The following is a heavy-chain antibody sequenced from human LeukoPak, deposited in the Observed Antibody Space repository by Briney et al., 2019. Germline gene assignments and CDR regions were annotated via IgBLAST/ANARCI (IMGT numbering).Heavy chain of an antibody. CDR1: GFTFSSHW. J-gene: IGHJ3*02. D-gene: IGHD3-16*01. CDR2: IKQDGSEK. V-gene: IGHV3-7*03. CDR3: ARLIGDFTAFDI. Sequence: GGSLRLSCVASGFTFSSHWMSWVRQAPGKGLEWVANIKQDGSEKYYADSVEGRFTISRDNAKNSLYLQMNSLRAEDTAIYYCARLIGDFTAFDIWGQRTMVTVSS.